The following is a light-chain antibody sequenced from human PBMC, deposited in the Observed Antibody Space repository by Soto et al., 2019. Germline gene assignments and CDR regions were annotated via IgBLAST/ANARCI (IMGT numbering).Light chain of an antibody. J-gene: IGLJ2*01. CDR3: SSYTSSSTVL. CDR1: SSDVRGYNY. Sequence: QSALTQPASVSGSLGQSITISCTGTSSDVRGYNYVSWYQQHPGKDPKVVIFEVTKRPSGVSSRFSGSKSCNTASLTVSGLQAEYEGDYYGSSYTSSSTVLFGGGTKLTVL. V-gene: IGLV2-14*01. CDR2: EVT.